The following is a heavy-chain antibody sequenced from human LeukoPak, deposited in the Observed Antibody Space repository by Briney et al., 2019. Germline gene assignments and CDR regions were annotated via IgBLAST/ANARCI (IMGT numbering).Heavy chain of an antibody. CDR1: GFTFSSYA. J-gene: IGHJ4*02. D-gene: IGHD3-10*01. V-gene: IGHV3-30-3*01. Sequence: PGGSLRLSCAASGFTFSSYAMHWVRQAPGKGLEWVAVISYDGSNKYYADSVKGRFTISRDNSKNTLYLQMNSLRAEGTAVYYCARDGGRHGSGSSSDYWGQGTLVTVSS. CDR3: ARDGGRHGSGSSSDY. CDR2: ISYDGSNK.